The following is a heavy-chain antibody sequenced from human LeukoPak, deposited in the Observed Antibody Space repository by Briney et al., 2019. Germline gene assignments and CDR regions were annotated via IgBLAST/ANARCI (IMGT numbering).Heavy chain of an antibody. V-gene: IGHV1-2*04. CDR2: INPNSGGT. J-gene: IGHJ6*03. CDR1: GSTFTDYY. CDR3: ARDLTSGYCSRGSCSSEYYYYYMDV. D-gene: IGHD2-15*01. Sequence: ASVKVSCKASGSTFTDYYMHLVRQAPGQGLEWMGCINPNSGGTNYAQKFQGWVTMTRDTSISTAYMELSRLRSDDTAVYFCARDLTSGYCSRGSCSSEYYYYYMDVWGKGTTVTVSS.